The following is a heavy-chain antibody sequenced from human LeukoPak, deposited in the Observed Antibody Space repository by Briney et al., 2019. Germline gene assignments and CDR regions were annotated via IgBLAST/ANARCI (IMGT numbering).Heavy chain of an antibody. CDR1: GFTFDDYA. Sequence: GGSLRLSCAAPGFTFDDYAMHWVRQAPGKGLEWVSGISWNSGSIGYADSVKGRFTISRDNTKNSLYLQMNSLRAEDTALYYCAKDSNWNALYYFDYWGQGTLVTVSS. D-gene: IGHD1-20*01. V-gene: IGHV3-9*01. CDR3: AKDSNWNALYYFDY. CDR2: ISWNSGSI. J-gene: IGHJ4*02.